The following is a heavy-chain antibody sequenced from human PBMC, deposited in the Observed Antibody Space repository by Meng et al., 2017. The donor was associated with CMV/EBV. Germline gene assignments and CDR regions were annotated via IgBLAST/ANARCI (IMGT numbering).Heavy chain of an antibody. CDR3: ARFSCSGVICSKPDSWFDP. V-gene: IGHV3-11*01. J-gene: IGHJ5*02. Sequence: GEPLKISCAASGFTISDYYMSWIRQAPGKGLEWVSYISSRSSTIYYADSVKGRFTISRDNAKNSLYLQMSSLRAEDTAMYYCARFSCSGVICSKPDSWFDPWGQGTLVTVSS. D-gene: IGHD2-15*01. CDR2: ISSRSSTI. CDR1: GFTISDYY.